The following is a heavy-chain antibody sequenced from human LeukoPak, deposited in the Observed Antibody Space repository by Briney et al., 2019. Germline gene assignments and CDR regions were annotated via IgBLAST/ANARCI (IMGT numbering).Heavy chain of an antibody. CDR1: GFTFSSYA. D-gene: IGHD4-23*01. CDR3: ASDYGGNSFDY. Sequence: PGGSLRLSCAASGFTFSSYAMHWVRQAPGKGLEWVAVISYDGSNKYYADSVKGQFTISRDNSKNTLYLQMNSLRAEDTAVYYCASDYGGNSFDYWGQGTLVTVSS. CDR2: ISYDGSNK. J-gene: IGHJ4*02. V-gene: IGHV3-30*04.